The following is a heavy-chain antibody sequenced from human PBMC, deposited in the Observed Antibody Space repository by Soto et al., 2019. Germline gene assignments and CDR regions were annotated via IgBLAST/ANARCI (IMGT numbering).Heavy chain of an antibody. V-gene: IGHV4-31*03. CDR1: GGSISSGGYY. Sequence: SETLSLTCTVSGGSISSGGYYWSWIRQHPGKGLEWIGYIYYSGSTYYNPSLKSRVTISVDTSKNQFSLKLSSVTAADTAVYYCARGARITGTTGPFADWGQGTLVTVSS. D-gene: IGHD1-20*01. CDR3: ARGARITGTTGPFAD. J-gene: IGHJ4*02. CDR2: IYYSGST.